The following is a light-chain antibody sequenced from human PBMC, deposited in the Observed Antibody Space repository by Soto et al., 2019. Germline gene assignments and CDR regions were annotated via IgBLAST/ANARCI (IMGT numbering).Light chain of an antibody. J-gene: IGKJ5*01. CDR3: QQRRSWPPTIT. CDR1: QSVSSN. Sequence: EVVLTQSPGTLALSRGERATLSCKASQSVSSNLAWYQQKPGQAPRLLIYDASYRATDIPPRFSGSGSGTDFTLTISSLEPEDFAVYYCQQRRSWPPTITFGQGTRLEI. V-gene: IGKV3-11*01. CDR2: DAS.